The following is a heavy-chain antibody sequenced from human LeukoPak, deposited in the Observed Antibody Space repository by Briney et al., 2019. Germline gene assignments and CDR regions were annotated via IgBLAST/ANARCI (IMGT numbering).Heavy chain of an antibody. CDR3: ARITGFGEFLYYYYGMDV. CDR1: GGSISSYY. D-gene: IGHD3-10*01. J-gene: IGHJ6*04. Sequence: SETLSLTCIVSGGSISSYYWSWIRQPPGKGLEWIGYIYYSGSTNYNPSLKSRVTISVDTSKNQFSLKLSSVTAADTAVYYCARITGFGEFLYYYYGMDVWGNGTTVTVSS. V-gene: IGHV4-59*01. CDR2: IYYSGST.